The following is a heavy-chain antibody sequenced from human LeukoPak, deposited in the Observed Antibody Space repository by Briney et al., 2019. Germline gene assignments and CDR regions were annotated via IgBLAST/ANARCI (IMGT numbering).Heavy chain of an antibody. CDR1: GFTFTDYS. V-gene: IGHV3-21*01. J-gene: IGHJ6*03. D-gene: IGHD6-25*01. CDR3: ARDGSGFYYYYYMGV. Sequence: GGSLRLSCAASGFTFTDYSMTWVRQAPGKGLERVSSISTVSTYTFYSDSVKGRFTISRDNRKNTLYLQMSSLSAEDTAVYYCARDGSGFYYYYYMGVWGRGTAVTVSS. CDR2: ISTVSTYT.